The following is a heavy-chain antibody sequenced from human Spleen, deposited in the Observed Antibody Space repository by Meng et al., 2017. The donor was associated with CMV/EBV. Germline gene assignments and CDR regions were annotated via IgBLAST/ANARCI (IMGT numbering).Heavy chain of an antibody. D-gene: IGHD3-9*01. Sequence: SCAASGFTFSSYAMHWIRQAPGKGLEWIGEINHSGSTNYNPSLKSRVTISVDTSKNQFSLKLSSVTAADTAVYYCARGESYDILTGYYPLINAFDIWGQGTVVTVSS. V-gene: IGHV4-34*01. CDR2: INHSGST. CDR1: GFTFSSYA. J-gene: IGHJ3*02. CDR3: ARGESYDILTGYYPLINAFDI.